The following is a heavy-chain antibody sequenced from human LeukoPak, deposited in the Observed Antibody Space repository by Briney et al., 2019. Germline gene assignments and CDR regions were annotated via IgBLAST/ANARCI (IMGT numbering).Heavy chain of an antibody. D-gene: IGHD3-16*02. CDR1: GGSFNTYY. CDR3: ARDLRDDYVWGSYRRDAFDI. J-gene: IGHJ3*02. CDR2: IYHDGNA. V-gene: IGHV4-34*01. Sequence: SETLSLTCAVCGGSFNTYYWSWIRQPPGKGLEWIAEIYHDGNANYNPSLKSRVTISVDTSNNHFSLKLNSVTAADTAVYYCARDLRDDYVWGSYRRDAFDIWGQGTMVTVSS.